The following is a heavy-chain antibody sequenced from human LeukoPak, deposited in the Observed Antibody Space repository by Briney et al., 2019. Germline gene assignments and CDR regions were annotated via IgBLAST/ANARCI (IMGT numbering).Heavy chain of an antibody. D-gene: IGHD3-22*01. V-gene: IGHV4-31*03. CDR1: GGSISSGGYY. CDR3: ARNWVSSGYGTDY. J-gene: IGHJ4*02. CDR2: IYYSGST. Sequence: SQTLSLTCTVSGGSISSGGYYWSWIRQHPGKGLEWIGYIYYSGSTYYNPSLKSRVTISVDTSKNQFSLKLSPVTAADTAVYYCARNWVSSGYGTDYWGQGTLVTVSS.